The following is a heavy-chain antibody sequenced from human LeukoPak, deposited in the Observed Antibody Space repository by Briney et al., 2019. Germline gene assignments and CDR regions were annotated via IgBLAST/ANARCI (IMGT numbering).Heavy chain of an antibody. V-gene: IGHV3-23*01. CDR1: GFTFSSYD. CDR2: IRPSGENT. J-gene: IGHJ4*02. D-gene: IGHD3-22*01. Sequence: GGSLRLSCAASGFTFSSYDMTWVRQAPGRGLEWVSSIRPSGENTYYGDSVKGRFTISRDNSKNTVYLQMNNMRVDDTAVYYCARIVSDPDDYDSSGDPIDYWGQGTLVTVSS. CDR3: ARIVSDPDDYDSSGDPIDY.